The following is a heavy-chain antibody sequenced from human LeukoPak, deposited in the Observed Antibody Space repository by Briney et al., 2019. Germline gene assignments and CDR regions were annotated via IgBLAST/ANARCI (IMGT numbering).Heavy chain of an antibody. CDR1: GFTFSSYA. D-gene: IGHD6-6*01. CDR3: ARVLGVAARPGFYFDY. V-gene: IGHV3-30-3*01. Sequence: GGSLRLSCAASGFTFSSYAMHWVRQAPGKGLEWVAVMSYDGSNKYYADSVKGRFTISRDNAKNSLYLQMNSLRAEDTAVYYCARVLGVAARPGFYFDYWGQGTLVTVSS. J-gene: IGHJ4*02. CDR2: MSYDGSNK.